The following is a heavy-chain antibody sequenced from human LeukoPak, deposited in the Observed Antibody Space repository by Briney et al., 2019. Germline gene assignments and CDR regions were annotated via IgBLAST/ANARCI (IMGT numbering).Heavy chain of an antibody. D-gene: IGHD6-25*01. V-gene: IGHV1-8*03. CDR2: MNPNSGNT. Sequence: ASVKVSCKASGYTFTSYDINWVRQATGQGLEWMGWMNPNSGNTGYAQKFQGRVTITRNTSISTAYMELSSLRSEDTAVYYCARGPSSAADLDYWGQGTLVTVSS. CDR3: ARGPSSAADLDY. J-gene: IGHJ4*02. CDR1: GYTFTSYD.